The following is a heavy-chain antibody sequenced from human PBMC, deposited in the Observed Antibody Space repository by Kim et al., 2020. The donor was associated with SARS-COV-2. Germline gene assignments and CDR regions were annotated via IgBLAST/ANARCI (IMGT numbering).Heavy chain of an antibody. Sequence: ASVKVSCKASGYTFTSYYMHWVRQAPGQGLEWMGIINPSGGSTSFAQKFQGRVTMTRDTSTSTVYMELSSLRSEDTAVYYCARDIVVVPAASNWFDPWGQGTLVTVSS. V-gene: IGHV1-46*01. CDR2: INPSGGST. D-gene: IGHD2-2*01. CDR3: ARDIVVVPAASNWFDP. CDR1: GYTFTSYY. J-gene: IGHJ5*02.